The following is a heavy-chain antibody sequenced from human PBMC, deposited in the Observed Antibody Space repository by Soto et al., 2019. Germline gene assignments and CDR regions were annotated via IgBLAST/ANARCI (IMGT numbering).Heavy chain of an antibody. CDR3: ARGRRQYYFDY. CDR2: ISSSSSYT. CDR1: GFTFSSHA. J-gene: IGHJ4*02. Sequence: GSLRLSCTASGFTFSSHAMTWIRQAPGKGLEWVSYISSSSSYTNYADSVKGRFTISRDNAKNSLYLQMNSLRAEDTAVYYCARGRRQYYFDYWGQGTLVTVSS. V-gene: IGHV3-11*05.